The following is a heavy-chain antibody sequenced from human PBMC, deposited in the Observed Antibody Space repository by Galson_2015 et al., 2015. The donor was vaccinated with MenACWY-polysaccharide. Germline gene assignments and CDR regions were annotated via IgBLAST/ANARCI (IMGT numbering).Heavy chain of an antibody. V-gene: IGHV3-33*01. Sequence: SLRLSCAASGHKFRGSGMHWVRQAPGKGLEWVAVIQYDGSQKQYIDSVKGRFTISRDNSKNTLYLEMNSLRAEDTALYYCAREGSRIVFHAFDVWGQGTMVTVSS. D-gene: IGHD3-10*02. CDR1: GHKFRGSG. J-gene: IGHJ3*01. CDR2: IQYDGSQK. CDR3: AREGSRIVFHAFDV.